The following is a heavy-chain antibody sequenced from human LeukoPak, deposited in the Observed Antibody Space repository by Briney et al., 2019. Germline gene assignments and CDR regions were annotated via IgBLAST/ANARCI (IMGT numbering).Heavy chain of an antibody. V-gene: IGHV5-51*01. CDR3: VRRNRYDFEY. J-gene: IGHJ4*02. Sequence: GESLKISCKGSGYTFTTYWIGWVRQMPGKGLEWMALIYPDDSDIRYSPSFQGQVTISADKSMNTAYLQWSSLQASDTAMYYCVRRNRYDFEYWGQGSQVTVPS. CDR1: GYTFTTYW. D-gene: IGHD1-14*01. CDR2: IYPDDSDI.